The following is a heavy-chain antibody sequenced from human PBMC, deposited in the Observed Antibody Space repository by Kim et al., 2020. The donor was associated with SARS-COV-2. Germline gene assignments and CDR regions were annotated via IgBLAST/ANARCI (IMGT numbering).Heavy chain of an antibody. D-gene: IGHD3-22*01. CDR3: AKGNYDSSGYYPEFFGY. CDR2: SSWNSGSI. Sequence: LEWVSGSSWNSGSIGYADSVKGRFTISRDNAKNSLYLQMNSLRAEDTALYYCAKGNYDSSGYYPEFFGYWGQGTLVTVSS. V-gene: IGHV3-9*01. J-gene: IGHJ4*02.